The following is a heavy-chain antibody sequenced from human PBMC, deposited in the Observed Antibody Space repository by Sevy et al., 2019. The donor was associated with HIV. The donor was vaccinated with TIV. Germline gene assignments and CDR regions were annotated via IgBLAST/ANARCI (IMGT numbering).Heavy chain of an antibody. Sequence: GGSLRLSCAASGFTFSSYWMSWVRQAPGKGLEWVANIKQDGSEKYYVDSVKGRFTISRDNAKNSLYLQMNSLRAEDTAMYYCARARGVVPAAIPVYWGQGTLVTVSS. D-gene: IGHD2-2*01. J-gene: IGHJ4*02. CDR2: IKQDGSEK. CDR3: ARARGVVPAAIPVY. V-gene: IGHV3-7*03. CDR1: GFTFSSYW.